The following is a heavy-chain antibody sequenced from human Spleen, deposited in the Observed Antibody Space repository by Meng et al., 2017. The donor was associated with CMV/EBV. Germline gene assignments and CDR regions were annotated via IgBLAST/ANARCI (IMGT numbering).Heavy chain of an antibody. J-gene: IGHJ3*02. Sequence: GESLKISCATSGFTFSSYAMNWVRQAPGKGLEWVSIVYSGGSTTYYAESVKGRFTVFRDNSKNTLYLQMNNLRADDTAVYYCARTLWPYDAFDIWGQGTMVTVSS. CDR3: ARTLWPYDAFDI. V-gene: IGHV3-23*03. D-gene: IGHD1-1*01. CDR2: VYSGGSTT. CDR1: GFTFSSYA.